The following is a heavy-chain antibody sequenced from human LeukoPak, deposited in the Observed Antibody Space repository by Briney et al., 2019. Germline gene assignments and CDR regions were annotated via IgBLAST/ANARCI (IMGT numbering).Heavy chain of an antibody. CDR2: IYYSGST. CDR1: GGSISSYY. J-gene: IGHJ6*02. V-gene: IGHV4-59*01. D-gene: IGHD1-26*01. Sequence: SETLSLTCTASGGSISSYYWSWIRQPPGKGLEWIGYIYYSGSTNYNPSLKSRVTISVDTSKNQFSLKLSSVTAADTAVYYCARGRASHFIVGVPNGYYYYGMDVWGQGTTVTVSS. CDR3: ARGRASHFIVGVPNGYYYYGMDV.